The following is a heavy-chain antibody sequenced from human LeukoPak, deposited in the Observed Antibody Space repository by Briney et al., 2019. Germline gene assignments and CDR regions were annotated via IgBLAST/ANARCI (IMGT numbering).Heavy chain of an antibody. CDR1: GFTFSSYD. D-gene: IGHD3-9*01. J-gene: IGHJ5*02. CDR3: AKGRDILTGPTHP. Sequence: GGSLRLSCAASGFTFSSYDMNWVRQAPGKGLEWVSYISPSSTRIDYAASVRGRFTISRDNSKNSLYLQMNSLRTEDTALYYCAKGRDILTGPTHPWGQGTLVTVSS. CDR2: ISPSSTRI. V-gene: IGHV3-48*04.